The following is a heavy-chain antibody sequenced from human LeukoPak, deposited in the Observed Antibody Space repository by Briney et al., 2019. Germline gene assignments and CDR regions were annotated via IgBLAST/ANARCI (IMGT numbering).Heavy chain of an antibody. CDR2: MNPNSGNT. D-gene: IGHD3-3*01. V-gene: IGHV1-8*03. CDR3: ARGPTIFGVVYYYYYYYMDV. Sequence: ASVKVSCKASGYTFTSYDINWVRQATGQGLEWMGWMNPNSGNTGYAQKFQGRVTITRNTSISTAYMELSSLRSEDTAVYYCARGPTIFGVVYYYYYYYMDVWGKGTTVTVSS. J-gene: IGHJ6*03. CDR1: GYTFTSYD.